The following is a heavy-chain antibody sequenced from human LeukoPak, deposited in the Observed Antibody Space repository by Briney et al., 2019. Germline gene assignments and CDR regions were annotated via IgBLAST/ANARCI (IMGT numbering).Heavy chain of an antibody. CDR2: IYYSGST. CDR1: GGSISSYY. D-gene: IGHD3-10*01. V-gene: IGHV4-59*12. Sequence: PSETLSLTCTVSGGSISSYYWSWIRQPPGKGLEWIGYIYYSGSTNYNPSLKSRVTISVDTSKNQFSLKLSSVTAADTAVYYCARGDGELLSPFDYWGQGTLVTVSS. CDR3: ARGDGELLSPFDY. J-gene: IGHJ4*02.